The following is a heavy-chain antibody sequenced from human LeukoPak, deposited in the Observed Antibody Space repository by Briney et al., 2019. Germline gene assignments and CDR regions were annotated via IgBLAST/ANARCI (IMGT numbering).Heavy chain of an antibody. J-gene: IGHJ4*02. V-gene: IGHV3-73*01. Sequence: GGSLRLSCAASGFTFSGSAMHWVRQASGKGLEWVGRIRSKANSYATAYAASVKGRFTISRDDSKNTAYLQMNSLKTEDTAVYYCASTPAVGTPIDYWGQGTLVTVSS. CDR3: ASTPAVGTPIDY. CDR2: IRSKANSYAT. D-gene: IGHD2-15*01. CDR1: GFTFSGSA.